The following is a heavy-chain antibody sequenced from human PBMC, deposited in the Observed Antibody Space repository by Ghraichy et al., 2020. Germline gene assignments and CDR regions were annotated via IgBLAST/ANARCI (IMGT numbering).Heavy chain of an antibody. J-gene: IGHJ4*02. V-gene: IGHV3-66*01. Sequence: GESLNISCAASEFTVSSNYMSWVRQAPGKGLEWVSVIYIGGSTFYADSVKGRFTISRDNSKNTLYLQMNSLRAEDTAVYYCAIRWELLGGDYWGQGTLVTVSS. CDR3: AIRWELLGGDY. CDR1: EFTVSSNY. D-gene: IGHD1-26*01. CDR2: IYIGGST.